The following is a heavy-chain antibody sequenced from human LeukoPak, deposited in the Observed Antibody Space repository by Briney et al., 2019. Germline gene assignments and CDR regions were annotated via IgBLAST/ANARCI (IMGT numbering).Heavy chain of an antibody. D-gene: IGHD1-26*01. CDR1: GGSISSSSYY. J-gene: IGHJ4*02. V-gene: IGHV4-39*07. CDR2: IYYSGST. Sequence: PSETLSLTCTVSGGSISSSSYYWGWIRQPPGKGLEWIGSIYYSGSTYYNPSLKSRVTISVDTSKNQFSLKLSSVTAADTAVYYCARDHVGERRFDYWGQGTLVTVSS. CDR3: ARDHVGERRFDY.